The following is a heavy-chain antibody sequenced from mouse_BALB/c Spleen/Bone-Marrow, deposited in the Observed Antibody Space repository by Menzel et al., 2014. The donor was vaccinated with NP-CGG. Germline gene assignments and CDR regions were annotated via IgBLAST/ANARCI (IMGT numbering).Heavy chain of an antibody. V-gene: IGHV5-6-3*01. D-gene: IGHD2-1*01. J-gene: IGHJ2*01. CDR1: GFTFSSYG. Sequence: EVNLVESGGGLVQPGGSLKLSCAASGFTFSSYGMSWVRQTPDKRLELVATINSNGGSTYYPDSVKGRFTISRDTAKNTLYLQMSSLKSEETAMYYCVRGNYGNYVDYFDFWGQGTTLTVSP. CDR3: VRGNYGNYVDYFDF. CDR2: INSNGGST.